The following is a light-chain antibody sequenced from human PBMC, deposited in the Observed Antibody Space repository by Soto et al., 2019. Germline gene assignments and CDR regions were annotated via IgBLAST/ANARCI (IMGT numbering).Light chain of an antibody. CDR3: QQYGSSPEIS. CDR2: GAS. Sequence: DIVLTQSPGTLSLSPGERVTLSCRASQTISDNYLAWYQQKPGQSPRLLISGASIRAPGVPDRFSGSGSETDFTLTISRLEPEDFGFYYCQQYGSSPEISFGPGTKVDIK. CDR1: QTISDNY. V-gene: IGKV3-20*01. J-gene: IGKJ3*01.